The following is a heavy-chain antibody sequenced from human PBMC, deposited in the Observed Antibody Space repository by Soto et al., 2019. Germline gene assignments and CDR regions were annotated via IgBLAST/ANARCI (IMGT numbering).Heavy chain of an antibody. CDR3: SRKRYNWNYFGFDP. Sequence: SETLSLTCTVSGGSISSGGYYWSWIRQHPGKGLEWIGYIYYSGSTYYNPSLKSRVTISVDTSKNQFSLKLSSVTAADTAVYYCSRKRYNWNYFGFDPWGQGTLVTVSS. D-gene: IGHD1-7*01. V-gene: IGHV4-31*03. J-gene: IGHJ5*02. CDR2: IYYSGST. CDR1: GGSISSGGYY.